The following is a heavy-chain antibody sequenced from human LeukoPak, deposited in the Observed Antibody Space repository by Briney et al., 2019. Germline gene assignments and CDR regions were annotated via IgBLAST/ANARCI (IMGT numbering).Heavy chain of an antibody. D-gene: IGHD3-10*01. J-gene: IGHJ4*02. CDR1: GFTFSSYG. Sequence: GGTLRLSCAASGFTFSSYGMSWVRQAPGKGLEWVSAISGSGGSTYYADSVKGRFTISRDNSKNTLYLQMNSLRAEDTAVYYCAKVAMVRGVIINTQGPHTDYWGQGTLVTVSS. V-gene: IGHV3-23*01. CDR2: ISGSGGST. CDR3: AKVAMVRGVIINTQGPHTDY.